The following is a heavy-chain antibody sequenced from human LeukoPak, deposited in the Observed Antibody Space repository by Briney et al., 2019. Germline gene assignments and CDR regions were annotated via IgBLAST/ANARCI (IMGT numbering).Heavy chain of an antibody. Sequence: SETLSLTCTVSGGSISSGSYYWSWIRQPAGKGLEWIGRIYTSGSTNYNPYLKSRVTISVDTSKNQFSLKLSSVTAADTAVYYCASQDRYSSGSIGYWGQGTLVTVSS. CDR3: ASQDRYSSGSIGY. CDR1: GGSISSGSYY. CDR2: IYTSGST. D-gene: IGHD6-19*01. J-gene: IGHJ4*02. V-gene: IGHV4-61*02.